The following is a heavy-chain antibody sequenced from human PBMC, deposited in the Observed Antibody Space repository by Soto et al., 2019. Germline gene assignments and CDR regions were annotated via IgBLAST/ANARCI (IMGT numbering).Heavy chain of an antibody. CDR1: GFTFDDYT. V-gene: IGHV3-43*01. Sequence: GGSLRLSCAASGFTFDDYTMHWVRQAPGKGLEWVSLISWDGGSTYYADSVKGRFTISRDNSKNSLYLQMNSLRTEDTALYYCATLRITMVRGGRPDAFDIWGQGTMVTVSS. D-gene: IGHD3-10*01. CDR3: ATLRITMVRGGRPDAFDI. CDR2: ISWDGGST. J-gene: IGHJ3*02.